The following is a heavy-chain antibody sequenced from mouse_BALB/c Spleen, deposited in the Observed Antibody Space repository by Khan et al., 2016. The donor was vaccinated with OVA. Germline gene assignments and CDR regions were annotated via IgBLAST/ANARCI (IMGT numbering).Heavy chain of an antibody. CDR2: ISDGGSYT. CDR3: ARAGYGGFAY. Sequence: EVELVESGGGLVKPGGSLKLSCAASGFTFSDYYMYWVRQTPEKRLEWVATISDGGSYTYYPDSVKGRFTISRDNAKNNLYLQMSRLKSEDTAIYYCARAGYGGFAYWGQGTLVTVSA. J-gene: IGHJ3*01. V-gene: IGHV5-4*02. CDR1: GFTFSDYY. D-gene: IGHD1-1*02.